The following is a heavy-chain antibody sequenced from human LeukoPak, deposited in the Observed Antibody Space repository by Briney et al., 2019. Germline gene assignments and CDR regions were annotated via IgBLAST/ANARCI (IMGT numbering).Heavy chain of an antibody. D-gene: IGHD2-15*01. CDR1: GFSVSSNY. CDR2: FYSGGST. J-gene: IGHJ4*02. V-gene: IGHV3-66*02. Sequence: GGSLRLSCAASGFSVSSNYMSWVRQAPGKGLEWVSVFYSGGSTYYADSVKGRFTISRDTSKNTLYLQMNGLRVEDTAVYYCARETSTQCSGGSCSFDYWGQGTLVTVSS. CDR3: ARETSTQCSGGSCSFDY.